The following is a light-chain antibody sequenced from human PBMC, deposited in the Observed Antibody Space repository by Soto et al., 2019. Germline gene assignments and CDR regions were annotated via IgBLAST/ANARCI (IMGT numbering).Light chain of an antibody. CDR2: EGS. CDR3: CSYADSSTFEDV. V-gene: IGLV2-23*03. J-gene: IGLJ1*01. Sequence: QSVLTQPASVSGSPGQSITISCTGTSSDVGSYNLVSWYQQHPGKAPKLMIYEGSKRPSGVSNRFSGSKSGNTASLTISGLQAEDEADYYCCSYADSSTFEDVFGTGTKVTVL. CDR1: SSDVGSYNL.